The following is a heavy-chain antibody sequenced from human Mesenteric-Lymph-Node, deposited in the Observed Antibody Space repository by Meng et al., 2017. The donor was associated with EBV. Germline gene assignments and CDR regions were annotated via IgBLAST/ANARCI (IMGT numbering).Heavy chain of an antibody. D-gene: IGHD1/OR15-1a*01. CDR1: GFIFSDYF. CDR3: VRGPWNN. Sequence: GQWVESGGGLVKPGGSLRLSCAASGFIFSDYFMSWIRQAPGKGLEWVSVIYTDGSTYYADSVKGRFTISRDNSKNTLFIQMNNLRVDDTAVYYCVRGPWNNWGQGTLVTVSS. V-gene: IGHV3-66*01. J-gene: IGHJ4*02. CDR2: IYTDGST.